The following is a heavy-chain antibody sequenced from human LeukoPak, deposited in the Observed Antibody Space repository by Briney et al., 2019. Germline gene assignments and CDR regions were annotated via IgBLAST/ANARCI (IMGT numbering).Heavy chain of an antibody. V-gene: IGHV1-69*04. CDR2: IIPILGIV. CDR1: GGTFSSYA. Sequence: GASVKVSCKASGGTFSSYAISWVRQAPGQGLEWMGRIIPILGIVKYAQKFQGRVTITADKSTSTAYMELSSLRSEDTAVYYCGRELYCTNGACYGIDHWGQGTLVTVSS. D-gene: IGHD2-8*01. CDR3: GRELYCTNGACYGIDH. J-gene: IGHJ4*02.